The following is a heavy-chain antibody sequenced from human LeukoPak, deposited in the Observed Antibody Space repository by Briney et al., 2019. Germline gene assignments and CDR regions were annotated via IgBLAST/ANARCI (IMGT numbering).Heavy chain of an antibody. CDR2: IYYSGST. CDR1: GYSISSSSYY. J-gene: IGHJ4*02. Sequence: SETLSLTCTVSGYSISSSSYYWGWIRQPPGKGLEWIGSIYYSGSTYYNPSLKSRVTISVDTSKNQFSLKLSSVTAADTAVYYCARLTYYDYVWGWGQGTLVTVSS. D-gene: IGHD3-16*01. CDR3: ARLTYYDYVWG. V-gene: IGHV4-39*01.